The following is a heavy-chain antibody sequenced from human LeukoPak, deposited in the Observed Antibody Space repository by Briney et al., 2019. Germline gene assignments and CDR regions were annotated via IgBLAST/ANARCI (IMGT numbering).Heavy chain of an antibody. CDR1: GFAFSGYA. CDR3: AKVHYTASFPGSFPGRNYFDS. J-gene: IGHJ4*02. CDR2: IGARVDVT. Sequence: GSVRLSCTVSGFAFSGYAMSWVRQAPGKGPEWGLDIGARVDVTHSADSVKGRFTISGDNSKRTLFLQMNSLRAEDTAVYYCAKVHYTASFPGSFPGRNYFDSWGQGSLVTVSS. D-gene: IGHD1-26*01. V-gene: IGHV3-23*01.